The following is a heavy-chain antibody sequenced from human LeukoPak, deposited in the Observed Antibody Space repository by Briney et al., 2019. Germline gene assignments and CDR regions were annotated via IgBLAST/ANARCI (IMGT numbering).Heavy chain of an antibody. CDR2: IYTSGST. D-gene: IGHD3-3*01. CDR1: GGSISSYY. J-gene: IGHJ6*03. V-gene: IGHV4-4*07. CDR3: AGGGMIFGVVIMDYYYYYYMDV. Sequence: SETLSLTCTVSGGSISSYYWSWIRQPAGKGLEWIGRIYTSGSTNYNPSLKSRVTMSVDTSKNQFSLKLSSVTAADTAVYYCAGGGMIFGVVIMDYYYYYYMDVWGKGTTVTVSS.